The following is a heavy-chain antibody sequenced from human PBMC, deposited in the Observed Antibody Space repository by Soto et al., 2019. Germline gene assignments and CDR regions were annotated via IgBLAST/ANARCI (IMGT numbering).Heavy chain of an antibody. V-gene: IGHV1-8*01. CDR2: MNPGSGDT. J-gene: IGHJ5*02. D-gene: IGHD3-16*01. CDR3: ARMATFGSLNWFDP. CDR1: GYSFTNND. Sequence: SVKGSCTASGYSFTNNDVSWVRQATGQGLEWMGWMNPGSGDTGYAQKFQGRVTMTRDISIATAYMELSSLRSDDTAIYYCARMATFGSLNWFDPWGQGTLVTVSS.